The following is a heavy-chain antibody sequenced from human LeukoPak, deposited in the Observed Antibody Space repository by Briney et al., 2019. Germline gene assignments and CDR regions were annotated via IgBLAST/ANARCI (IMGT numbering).Heavy chain of an antibody. V-gene: IGHV3-7*03. Sequence: GESLKISCKGSGFTFSSYWMSWFRQAPGKGLEWVANINQDGSQKFSVDSVKGRFTISRDNAKNSLSLQMNSLRVEDTAVYYCARDWFDGDYDRFDYWGQGTLVTVSS. CDR1: GFTFSSYW. D-gene: IGHD4-17*01. CDR3: ARDWFDGDYDRFDY. J-gene: IGHJ4*02. CDR2: INQDGSQK.